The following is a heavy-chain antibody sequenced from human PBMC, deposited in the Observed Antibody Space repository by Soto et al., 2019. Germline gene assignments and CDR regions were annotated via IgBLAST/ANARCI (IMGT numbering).Heavy chain of an antibody. Sequence: SETLSLTCTVSGGSISSGGYYWSWIRQHPGKGLEWIGYIYYSGSTYYNPSLKSRVTISVDTSKNQFSLKLSSVTAADMAVYYCARGGGNSDDYWGQGTLVTVSS. CDR3: ARGGGNSDDY. D-gene: IGHD2-21*02. V-gene: IGHV4-31*03. J-gene: IGHJ4*02. CDR1: GGSISSGGYY. CDR2: IYYSGST.